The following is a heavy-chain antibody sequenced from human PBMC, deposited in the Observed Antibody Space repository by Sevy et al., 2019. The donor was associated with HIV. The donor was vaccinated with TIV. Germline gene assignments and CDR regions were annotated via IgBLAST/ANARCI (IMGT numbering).Heavy chain of an antibody. D-gene: IGHD5-12*01. V-gene: IGHV4-59*01. J-gene: IGHJ4*02. CDR3: ARGGRRDGYNQGFDY. CDR1: GGSISNFY. CDR2: IYYSGST. Sequence: SKTLSLTCTVSGGSISNFYWSWIRQPPGQGLEWIGDIYYSGSTNYNPSLKSRVTISIGTSKNQFSLNLSSVTAADTAVYYCARGGRRDGYNQGFDYWGQGTLVTVSS.